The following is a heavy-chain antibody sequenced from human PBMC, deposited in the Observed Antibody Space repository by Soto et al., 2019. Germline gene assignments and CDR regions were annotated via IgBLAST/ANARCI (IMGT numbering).Heavy chain of an antibody. Sequence: PGESLKISCKASGYRFASYWIGWVRQTPEKGLEWMGIISPGDSDTRYSPSFQGQVTISADKSINTAYLQWSSLKASDTAIYYCARKYFDTTGYYSYSFDYWGQGTLVTVSS. CDR1: GYRFASYW. D-gene: IGHD3-22*01. V-gene: IGHV5-51*01. J-gene: IGHJ4*02. CDR2: ISPGDSDT. CDR3: ARKYFDTTGYYSYSFDY.